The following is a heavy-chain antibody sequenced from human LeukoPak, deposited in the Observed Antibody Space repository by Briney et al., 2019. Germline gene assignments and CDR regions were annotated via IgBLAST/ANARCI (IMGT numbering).Heavy chain of an antibody. CDR1: GLTFSNYA. V-gene: IGHV3-30-3*01. Sequence: GGSLRLSWAASGLTFSNYAMHWVRQAPGKGLEWVAVISYDETNKYYADSVKGRFTISRDNSKNTLYLQMNSLRAEDTAVYYCATSPRYKQQLGYFDYWGQGTLVTVSS. CDR3: ATSPRYKQQLGYFDY. CDR2: ISYDETNK. D-gene: IGHD6-13*01. J-gene: IGHJ4*02.